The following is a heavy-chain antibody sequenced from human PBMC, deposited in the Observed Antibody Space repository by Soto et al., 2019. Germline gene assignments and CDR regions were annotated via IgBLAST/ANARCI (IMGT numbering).Heavy chain of an antibody. D-gene: IGHD2-2*01. V-gene: IGHV3-30-3*01. J-gene: IGHJ6*01. CDR3: ARDSVVPVAIPYYYYYGMDV. CDR2: ISYDGSNK. CDR1: GFTFSSYA. Sequence: GGSLRLSCAASGFTFSSYAMHWVRQAPGKGLEWVAVISYDGSNKYYADSVKGRFTISRDNSKNTLYLQMNSLRAEDTAVYYCARDSVVPVAIPYYYYYGMDVWGQGTTVTVSS.